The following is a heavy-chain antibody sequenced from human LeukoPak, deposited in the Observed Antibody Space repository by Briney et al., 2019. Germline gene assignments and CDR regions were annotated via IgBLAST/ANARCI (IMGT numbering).Heavy chain of an antibody. CDR3: ARAVFSYCSGGSCPYFDY. CDR2: ISAYNGNT. CDR1: GGTFSSYA. D-gene: IGHD2-15*01. V-gene: IGHV1-18*01. J-gene: IGHJ4*02. Sequence: ASVKVSCKASGGTFSSYAISWVRQAPGQGLEWMGWISAYNGNTNYAQKLQGRVTMTTDTSTSTAYMELRSLRSDDTAVYYCARAVFSYCSGGSCPYFDYWGQGTLVTVSS.